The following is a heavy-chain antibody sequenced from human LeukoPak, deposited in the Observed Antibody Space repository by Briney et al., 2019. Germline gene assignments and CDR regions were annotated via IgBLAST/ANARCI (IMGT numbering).Heavy chain of an antibody. Sequence: SETLSLTCTVSGGSISSSSYYWGWIRQPPGKGLEWIGSIYYSGSTYYNPSLKSRVTISVDTSKNQFSLKLSSVTAADTAVYYCASFPSSGWYGYYFDYWGQGTLVTVSS. CDR1: GGSISSSSYY. CDR2: IYYSGST. V-gene: IGHV4-39*01. CDR3: ASFPSSGWYGYYFDY. D-gene: IGHD6-19*01. J-gene: IGHJ4*02.